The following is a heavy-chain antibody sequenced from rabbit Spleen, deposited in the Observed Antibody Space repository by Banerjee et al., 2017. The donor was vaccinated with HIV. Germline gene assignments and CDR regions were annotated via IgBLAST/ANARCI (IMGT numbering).Heavy chain of an antibody. CDR3: ARDLTGVIGWNFKL. CDR2: IYTGNGKT. CDR1: GFSFSSHW. V-gene: IGHV1S45*01. J-gene: IGHJ4*01. Sequence: QERLVESGGGLVKPGGTLTLTCTVSGFSFSSHWICWVRQAPGKGLEWIGCIYTGNGKTYYASWAKGRFTISKSSSTTVTLQMTSLTAADTATYFCARDLTGVIGWNFKLWGQGTLVTVS. D-gene: IGHD1-1*01.